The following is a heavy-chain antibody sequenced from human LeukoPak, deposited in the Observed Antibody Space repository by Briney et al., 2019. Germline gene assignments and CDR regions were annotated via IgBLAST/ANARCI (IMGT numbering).Heavy chain of an antibody. CDR2: IRSDSSTK. CDR3: AKDRNFWSGPRNYFDS. D-gene: IGHD3-3*01. J-gene: IGHJ4*02. CDR1: GFSFNSHS. Sequence: TGGSLRLSCAASGFSFNSHSMNWVRQAPGKGLEWLSYIRSDSSTKYYADSVEGRFTISRDNAQNSLYLQMNSLRVADTAVYHCAKDRNFWSGPRNYFDSWGQGTLVTVSS. V-gene: IGHV3-48*01.